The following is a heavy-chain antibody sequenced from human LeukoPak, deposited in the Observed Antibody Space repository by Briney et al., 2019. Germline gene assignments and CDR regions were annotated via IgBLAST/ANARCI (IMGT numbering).Heavy chain of an antibody. CDR1: GFTFSSHT. CDR2: ISSSSSYI. Sequence: GGSLRLSCAASGFTFSSHTMNWVRKATGQGLEWVSSISSSSSYIYYADSVRGRFTISRDNAKNSLYLQMNSLRAEDTAVYYCAREEAGNDYWGQGTLVTVSS. V-gene: IGHV3-21*01. J-gene: IGHJ4*02. CDR3: AREEAGNDY.